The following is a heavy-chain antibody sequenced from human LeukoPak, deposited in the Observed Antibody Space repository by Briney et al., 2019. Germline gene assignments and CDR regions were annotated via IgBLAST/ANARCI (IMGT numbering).Heavy chain of an antibody. D-gene: IGHD3-16*02. J-gene: IGHJ4*02. CDR2: ISGSGGST. Sequence: GGSLRLSCAASGFTFSSYGMSWVRQAPGEGLEWVSAISGSGGSTYYADSVKGRFTISRDNSKNTLYLQMNSLRAEDTAVYYCAKDAMITFGGVIAHFDYWGQGTLVTVSS. CDR1: GFTFSSYG. V-gene: IGHV3-23*01. CDR3: AKDAMITFGGVIAHFDY.